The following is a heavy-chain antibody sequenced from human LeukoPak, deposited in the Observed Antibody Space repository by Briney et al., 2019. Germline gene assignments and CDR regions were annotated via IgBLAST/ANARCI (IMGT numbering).Heavy chain of an antibody. J-gene: IGHJ5*02. CDR2: INHSGST. D-gene: IGHD6-6*01. CDR1: GGSFSGYY. CDR3: ARRQLVGWFDP. Sequence: SETLSLTCAVYGGSFSGYYRSWIRQPPGKGLEWIGEINHSGSTNYNPSLKSRVTISVDTSKNQFSLKLSSVTAADTAVYYCARRQLVGWFDPWGQGTLVTVSS. V-gene: IGHV4-34*01.